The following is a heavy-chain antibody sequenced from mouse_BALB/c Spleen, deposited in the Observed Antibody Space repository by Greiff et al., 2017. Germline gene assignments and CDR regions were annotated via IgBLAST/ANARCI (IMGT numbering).Heavy chain of an antibody. CDR3: ARSGYDAMDY. J-gene: IGHJ4*01. Sequence: QVQLQQSGAELVRPGASVKISCKAFGYTFTNHHINWVKQRPGQGLDWIGYINPYNDYTSYNQKFKGKATMTVDKSSSTAYMELARLTSEDSAIYYCARSGYDAMDYWGQGTSVTVSS. CDR2: INPYNDYT. V-gene: IGHV1S137*01. CDR1: GYTFTNHH.